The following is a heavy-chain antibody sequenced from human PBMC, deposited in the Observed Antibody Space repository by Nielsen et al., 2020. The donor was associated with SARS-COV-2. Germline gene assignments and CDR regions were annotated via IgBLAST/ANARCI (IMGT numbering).Heavy chain of an antibody. D-gene: IGHD5-24*01. CDR1: GFTFSRHA. CDR2: IGAGGDNI. Sequence: GGSLRLSCAASGFTFSRHAMNWVRQAPGKGLEWVSIIGAGGDNIYYADSVKGRFTISRDNSKNTVYLLMNRLRSDDTAVYYCVGDNNWGQGALVTVSA. CDR3: VGDNN. J-gene: IGHJ4*02. V-gene: IGHV3-23*01.